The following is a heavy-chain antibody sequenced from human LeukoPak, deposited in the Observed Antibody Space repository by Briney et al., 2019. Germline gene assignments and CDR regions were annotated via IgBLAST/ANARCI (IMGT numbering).Heavy chain of an antibody. CDR1: GGSFSGYY. CDR2: INHSGST. J-gene: IGHJ4*02. Sequence: PSETLSLTCAVYGGSFSGYYWSWIRQPPGKGLEWIGEINHSGSTNYNPSLKSRVTISVDTSKNQFSLKLSSVTAADTAVYYCAREKNLGGYSSGWYDFDYWGQGTLVTVSS. CDR3: AREKNLGGYSSGWYDFDY. V-gene: IGHV4-34*01. D-gene: IGHD6-19*01.